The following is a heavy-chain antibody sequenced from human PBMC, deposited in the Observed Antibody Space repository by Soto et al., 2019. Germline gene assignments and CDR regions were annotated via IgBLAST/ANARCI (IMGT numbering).Heavy chain of an antibody. CDR1: GFTFSDYY. J-gene: IGHJ6*03. V-gene: IGHV3-11*01. Sequence: GGSLRLSCAASGFTFSDYYMSWIRQAPGKGLEWVSYISSSGSTIYYADSVKGRFTISRDNAKNSLYLQMNSLRAEDTAVYYCSRGKQRDYYYYMDVWGKGTKVTVSS. CDR3: SRGKQRDYYYYMDV. D-gene: IGHD6-25*01. CDR2: ISSSGSTI.